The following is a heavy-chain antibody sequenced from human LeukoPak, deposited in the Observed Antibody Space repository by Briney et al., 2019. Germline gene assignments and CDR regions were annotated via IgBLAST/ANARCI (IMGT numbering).Heavy chain of an antibody. V-gene: IGHV3-30*04. J-gene: IGHJ5*02. Sequence: GSLRLSCAASGFTFSSYAMHWVRQAPGKGLEWVAVISYDGSNKYYADSVKGRFTISRDNSKNTLYLQMNSLRAEDTAVYYCAKKFGDGIVAAGLRFDPWGQGTLVTVSS. CDR1: GFTFSSYA. CDR3: AKKFGDGIVAAGLRFDP. D-gene: IGHD6-13*01. CDR2: ISYDGSNK.